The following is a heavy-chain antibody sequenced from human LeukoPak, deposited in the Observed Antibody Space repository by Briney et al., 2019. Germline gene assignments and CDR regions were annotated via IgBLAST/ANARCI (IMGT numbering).Heavy chain of an antibody. D-gene: IGHD3-3*01. CDR1: GFTFSSYS. CDR2: ISSSSSYI. CDR3: ARDGSGGVDY. V-gene: IGHV3-21*01. Sequence: GGSLRLSCAASGFTFSSYSMNWVRQAPGKGLEWVSSISSSSSYIYYADSVRGRFTISRDSAKNSLYLQMNSLRAEDTAVYYCARDGSGGVDYWGQGTLVTVSS. J-gene: IGHJ4*02.